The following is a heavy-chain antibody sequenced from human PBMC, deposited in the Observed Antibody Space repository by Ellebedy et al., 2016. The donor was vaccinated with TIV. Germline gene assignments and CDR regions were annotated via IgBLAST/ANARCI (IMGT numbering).Heavy chain of an antibody. V-gene: IGHV3-23*01. Sequence: GGSLRLSCTVSGFTLPNFAMSWVRQAPGKGLEYVSAITGDGDSTYYADSVKGRFTISRDISKNTLYLQLTSLRAEDTATYYCARNRYTSGWYGDSDYWGQGTVVTVSS. CDR2: ITGDGDST. CDR1: GFTLPNFA. CDR3: ARNRYTSGWYGDSDY. J-gene: IGHJ4*02. D-gene: IGHD6-19*01.